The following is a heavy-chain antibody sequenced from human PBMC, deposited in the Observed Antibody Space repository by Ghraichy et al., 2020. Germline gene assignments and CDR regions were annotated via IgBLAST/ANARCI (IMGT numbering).Heavy chain of an antibody. J-gene: IGHJ5*02. CDR2: IYYSGST. CDR1: GGSISSSSYY. CDR3: ARSVARYYDFWSGYEPGWFDP. D-gene: IGHD3-3*01. Sequence: SETLSLTCTVSGGSISSSSYYWGWIRQPPGKGLEWIGSIYYSGSTYYNPSLKSRVTISVDTSKNQFSLKLSSVTAADTAVYYCARSVARYYDFWSGYEPGWFDPWGQGTLVTVSS. V-gene: IGHV4-39*01.